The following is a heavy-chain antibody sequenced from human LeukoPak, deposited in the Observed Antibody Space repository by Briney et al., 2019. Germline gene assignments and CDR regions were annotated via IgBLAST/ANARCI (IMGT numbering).Heavy chain of an antibody. V-gene: IGHV3-21*01. CDR2: ISSSSSYI. Sequence: PGGSLRLSCEASGFTFSSYSMNWVRQAPGKGLEWVSSISSSSSYIYYADSVKGRFTISRDNAKNSLYLQMNSLRAEDTAVYYCARYSSSWYTPKNYFDYWGQGTLVTVSS. J-gene: IGHJ4*02. CDR3: ARYSSSWYTPKNYFDY. D-gene: IGHD6-13*01. CDR1: GFTFSSYS.